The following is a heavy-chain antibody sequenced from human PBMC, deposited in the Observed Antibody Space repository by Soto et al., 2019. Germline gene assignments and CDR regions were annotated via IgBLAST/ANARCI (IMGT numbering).Heavy chain of an antibody. V-gene: IGHV4-31*03. CDR1: GGSISSGGYY. Sequence: SETLSLTCTVSGGSISSGGYYWSWIRQHPGKGLEWIGYIYYSGSTYYNPSLKSRVTISVDTSKNQFSLKLSSVTAADTAVYYCARGRFYYDILTGYYNWGQGTLVTVSS. CDR3: ARGRFYYDILTGYYN. J-gene: IGHJ4*02. CDR2: IYYSGST. D-gene: IGHD3-9*01.